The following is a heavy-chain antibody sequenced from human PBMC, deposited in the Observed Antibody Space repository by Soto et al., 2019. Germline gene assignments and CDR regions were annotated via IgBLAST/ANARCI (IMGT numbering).Heavy chain of an antibody. V-gene: IGHV3-30*18. CDR1: GFTFRFYD. CDR3: AKHASTPIRTTAHDSGGLDH. J-gene: IGHJ4*02. Sequence: QVQLVESGGGVVQPGGSLRLSCATSGFTFRFYDMHWVRQAPGKGLEWMAIISRDGNNKDYGDSVKGRFTISRDNSKTPLYLQMNSLRGEDTAVYYCAKHASTPIRTTAHDSGGLDHWGRGTLVTVSS. CDR2: ISRDGNNK. D-gene: IGHD4-17*01.